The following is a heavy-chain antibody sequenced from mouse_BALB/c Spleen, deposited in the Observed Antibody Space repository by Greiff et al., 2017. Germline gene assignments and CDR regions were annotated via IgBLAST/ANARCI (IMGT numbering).Heavy chain of an antibody. CDR1: GYTFTSYW. D-gene: IGHD1-1*01. J-gene: IGHJ2*01. CDR3: ARSGRITTVVGFDY. CDR2: INPSTGYT. V-gene: IGHV1-7*01. Sequence: VQLQESGAELAKPGASVKMSCKASGYTFTSYWMHWVKQRPGQGLEWIGYINPSTGYTEYNQKFKDKATLTADKSSSTAYMQLSSLTSEDSAVYYCARSGRITTVVGFDYWGQGTTLTVSS.